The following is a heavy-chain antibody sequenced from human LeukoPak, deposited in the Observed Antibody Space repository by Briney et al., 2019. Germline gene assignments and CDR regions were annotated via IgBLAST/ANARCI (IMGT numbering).Heavy chain of an antibody. CDR3: ARAGDPDY. V-gene: IGHV3-21*01. D-gene: IGHD3-10*01. CDR2: ISSSGRYI. Sequence: GGSLRLSCAASGFTFSIYSMNWVRQAPEKGPEWVSYISSSGRYIDYADSVKGRFTISRDNAKNSLFLQMNSLTAEDTALYYCARAGDPDYWGQGTLVTVSS. J-gene: IGHJ4*02. CDR1: GFTFSIYS.